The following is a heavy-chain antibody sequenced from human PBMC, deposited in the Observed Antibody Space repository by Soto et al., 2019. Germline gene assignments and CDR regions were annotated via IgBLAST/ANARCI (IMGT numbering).Heavy chain of an antibody. J-gene: IGHJ4*02. CDR1: GTSISSYY. V-gene: IGHV4-59*01. CDR3: ARYNSYAIDY. D-gene: IGHD2-8*01. CDR2: IHYSGTT. Sequence: SETLSLTCTVSGTSISSYYWSWIRQPPGKGLDWIANIHYSGTTNYNPSLASRVTLSVDTSKNQFSLKMTSVTAADRAMYFCARYNSYAIDYWGRGTLVT.